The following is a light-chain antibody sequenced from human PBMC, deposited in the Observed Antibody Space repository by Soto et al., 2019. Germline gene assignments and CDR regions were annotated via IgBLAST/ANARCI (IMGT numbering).Light chain of an antibody. CDR3: QQRTNWPTST. V-gene: IGKV3-11*01. J-gene: IGKJ5*01. CDR2: DAI. CDR1: QNVRSY. Sequence: EIVLTQSPATLSLSPGERATLSCRASQNVRSYLAWYHQKPGQAPRLLIHDAISRATGIPARFSGSGSGTDFTLTSSSLEPEDFAVYYCQQRTNWPTSTFGQGTRLEIK.